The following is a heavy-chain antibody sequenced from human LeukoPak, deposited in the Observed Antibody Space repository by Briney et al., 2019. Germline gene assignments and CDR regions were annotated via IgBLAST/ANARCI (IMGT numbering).Heavy chain of an antibody. CDR2: ISYDGSNK. CDR1: GFTFSSYA. D-gene: IGHD4-23*01. CDR3: ARGYGGYIDN. J-gene: IGHJ4*02. Sequence: GGSLRLSCAASGFTFSSYAMHWVRQAPGKGLEWVAVISYDGSNKYYADSVKGRFTISRDNSKNTLYLQMNSLRAEDTAVYYCARGYGGYIDNWGQGTLVTVSS. V-gene: IGHV3-30-3*01.